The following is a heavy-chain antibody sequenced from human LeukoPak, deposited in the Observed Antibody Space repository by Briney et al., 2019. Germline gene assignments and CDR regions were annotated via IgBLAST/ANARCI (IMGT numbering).Heavy chain of an antibody. CDR2: ISGSDGST. D-gene: IGHD6-19*01. V-gene: IGHV3-23*01. CDR1: GFTFSSYA. Sequence: GGSLRLSCAASGFTFSSYAMSWVRQAPGKGLEWVSAISGSDGSTYYADSVKGRFTISRDNSKNTLYLQMNSQRAEDTAVYYCAKDSLIAVPYYFDDWGQGTLVTVAS. J-gene: IGHJ4*02. CDR3: AKDSLIAVPYYFDD.